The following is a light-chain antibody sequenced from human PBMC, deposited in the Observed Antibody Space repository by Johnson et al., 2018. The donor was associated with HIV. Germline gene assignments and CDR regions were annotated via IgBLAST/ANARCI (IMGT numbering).Light chain of an antibody. J-gene: IGLJ1*01. CDR1: ISNVGTNT. V-gene: IGLV1-44*01. CDR2: KNN. CDR3: EAWDDKLNGTYV. Sequence: QPVLTQPPSASGTPGQRVTISCSGSISNVGTNTVNWYQQLPRTAPRLLIYKNNQRPSGVPDRFSGSTSGTSASLPISGLRAADEAEYICEAWDDKLNGTYVFGTGTKVAVL.